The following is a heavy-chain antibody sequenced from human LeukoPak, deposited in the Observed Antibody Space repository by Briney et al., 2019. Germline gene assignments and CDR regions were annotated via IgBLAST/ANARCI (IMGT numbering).Heavy chain of an antibody. CDR3: VKDRTGDIQGWYFDL. D-gene: IGHD7-27*01. CDR1: GYTFTSYY. V-gene: IGHV1-2*02. J-gene: IGHJ2*01. Sequence: GASVKVSCKASGYTFTSYYMHWVRLAPGQGLEWMGWVNPNSGDTNYAQKFQGRVTLTTDTSVRTAYMELTRLRSDDTAVYYCVKDRTGDIQGWYFDLWGRGTLVTVSS. CDR2: VNPNSGDT.